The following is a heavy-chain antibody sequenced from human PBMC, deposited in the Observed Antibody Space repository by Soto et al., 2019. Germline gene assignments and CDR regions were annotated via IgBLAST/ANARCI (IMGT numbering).Heavy chain of an antibody. CDR2: IYSGGST. J-gene: IGHJ3*02. CDR1: GFTVSSNY. V-gene: IGHV3-66*01. D-gene: IGHD5-12*01. Sequence: GGSLRLSCAASGFTVSSNYMSWVRQAPGKGLEWVSVIYSGGSTYYADSVKGRFTISRDNSKNTLYLQMNSLRAEDTAVHYCARRYSGYDYTTMAFDIWGQGTVVTVSS. CDR3: ARRYSGYDYTTMAFDI.